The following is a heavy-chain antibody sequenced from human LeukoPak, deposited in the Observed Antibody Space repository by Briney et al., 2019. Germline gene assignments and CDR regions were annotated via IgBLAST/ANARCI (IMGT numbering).Heavy chain of an antibody. CDR2: IYYSGST. CDR1: GGSISSYY. J-gene: IGHJ6*03. CDR3: TRGPWHYYYYYMDV. Sequence: SETLSLTCTVSGGSISSYYWSWIRQPPGKGLEWIGYIYYSGSTNYNPSLKSRVTISVDTSKNQFSLKLNSVTAADTAVYYCTRGPWHYYYYYMDVWGKGTTVTISS. V-gene: IGHV4-59*01.